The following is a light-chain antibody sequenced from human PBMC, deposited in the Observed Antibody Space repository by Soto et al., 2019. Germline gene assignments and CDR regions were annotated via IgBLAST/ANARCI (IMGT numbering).Light chain of an antibody. CDR1: RSNIGTNY. Sequence: QSVLTQPPSASGTPGQRVTISCSGSRSNIGTNYVYWYQQLPGTAPKLLIYKNNLRPSGVPDRFSGSKSGTSASLAISGLRSEDEADYYCATWDDSLSGVLFGGGTKLTVL. V-gene: IGLV1-47*01. CDR2: KNN. CDR3: ATWDDSLSGVL. J-gene: IGLJ2*01.